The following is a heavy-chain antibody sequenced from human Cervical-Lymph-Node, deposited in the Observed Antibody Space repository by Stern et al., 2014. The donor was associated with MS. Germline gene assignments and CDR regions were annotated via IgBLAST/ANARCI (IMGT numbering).Heavy chain of an antibody. CDR3: ASPYCSGGSCYSDLDF. Sequence: QVQLGQSGAEVKKPGASVKVSCKASGYTFTDNYLHWVRQAPGQGLEWMGSINPNSGGTNSAQKFQGRVTMTRDTSISTAYMELSRLRSDDTAVYYCASPYCSGGSCYSDLDFWGQGTLVTVSS. D-gene: IGHD2-15*01. CDR2: INPNSGGT. CDR1: GYTFTDNY. V-gene: IGHV1-2*02. J-gene: IGHJ4*02.